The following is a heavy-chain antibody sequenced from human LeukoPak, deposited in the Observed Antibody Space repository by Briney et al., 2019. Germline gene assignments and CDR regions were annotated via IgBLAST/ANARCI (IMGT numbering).Heavy chain of an antibody. D-gene: IGHD3-22*01. Sequence: ASVKVSCKASGYTFTSYDINWARQATGQGLEWMGWMNPNSGNTGYAQKFQGRVTMTRNTSISTAYMELSSLRSEDTAVYYCARTYYYDSSGDGDNWFDPWGQGTLVTVSS. CDR3: ARTYYYDSSGDGDNWFDP. CDR1: GYTFTSYD. CDR2: MNPNSGNT. V-gene: IGHV1-8*01. J-gene: IGHJ5*02.